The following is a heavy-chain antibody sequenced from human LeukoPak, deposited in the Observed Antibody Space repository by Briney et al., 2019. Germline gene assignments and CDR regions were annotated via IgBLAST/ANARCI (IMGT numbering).Heavy chain of an antibody. V-gene: IGHV1-18*01. Sequence: KPGASVKVSCKASGYKFTSFGVSWVRQAPGQGLQWMGWISGYSGNTNFAQKFQGRVTMTTDTSTSTAYMELRSLSSDDTAVYYCARDSPYCSSSLGFEFWGQGTLVTVSS. CDR3: ARDSPYCSSSLGFEF. CDR1: GYKFTSFG. J-gene: IGHJ4*02. D-gene: IGHD6-13*01. CDR2: ISGYSGNT.